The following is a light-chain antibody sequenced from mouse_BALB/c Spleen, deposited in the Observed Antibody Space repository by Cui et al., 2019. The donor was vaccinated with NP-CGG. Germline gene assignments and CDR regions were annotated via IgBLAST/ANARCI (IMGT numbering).Light chain of an antibody. J-gene: IGLJ1*01. CDR1: TGAVTTSNY. CDR3: ALWYSNHWV. V-gene: IGLV1*01. CDR2: GTN. Sequence: QAVVTQDSAPTTSPGETVTLTCRSSTGAVTTSNYANWVQEKPDHLFTGLIGGTNNRVPGVSARFSGSLIGDKAALTITGAQTEDEAIYFCALWYSNHWVFGGGTKLTVL.